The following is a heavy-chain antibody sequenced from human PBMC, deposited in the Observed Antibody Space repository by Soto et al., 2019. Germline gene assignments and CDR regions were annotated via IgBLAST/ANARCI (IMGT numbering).Heavy chain of an antibody. Sequence: QVQLEESGGGVVQPGRSLRLSWTVSGFTFSSYAMHWVRQAPGKGLEWVAVISYDGSNKHYADSVKGRFTMSRDNSKSTLYLQMNSLRTEDTAVYYGAKELERHFDYWGQGTLVTVSS. J-gene: IGHJ4*02. CDR1: GFTFSSYA. CDR2: ISYDGSNK. D-gene: IGHD1-1*01. V-gene: IGHV3-30-3*01. CDR3: AKELERHFDY.